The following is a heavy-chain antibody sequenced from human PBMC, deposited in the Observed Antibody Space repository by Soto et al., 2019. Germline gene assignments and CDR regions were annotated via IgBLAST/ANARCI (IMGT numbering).Heavy chain of an antibody. J-gene: IGHJ4*02. CDR3: ARGGGIYSISWPLDY. Sequence: GASVKVSCEASGYTFTNYGISWVRQAPGQGLEWMGWTSDYNGNTNYAQKFQGRVTLTTDTSTSTAYMELRSLRSDDTAVYYCARGGGIYSISWPLDYWGQGTMVTV. CDR1: GYTFTNYG. V-gene: IGHV1-18*04. CDR2: TSDYNGNT. D-gene: IGHD6-13*01.